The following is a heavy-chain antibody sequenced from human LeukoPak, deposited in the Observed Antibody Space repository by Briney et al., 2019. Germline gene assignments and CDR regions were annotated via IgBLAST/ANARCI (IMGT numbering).Heavy chain of an antibody. Sequence: GGSLRLSCAASGFTFSSYSMNWVRQAPGKGLEWVSSISSSSSYIYYAGSVKGRFTISRDNAKNSLYLQMNSLIAEDTAVYYCARTIAAAHFDYWGQGTLVTVSS. CDR3: ARTIAAAHFDY. J-gene: IGHJ4*02. CDR1: GFTFSSYS. CDR2: ISSSSSYI. V-gene: IGHV3-21*01. D-gene: IGHD6-13*01.